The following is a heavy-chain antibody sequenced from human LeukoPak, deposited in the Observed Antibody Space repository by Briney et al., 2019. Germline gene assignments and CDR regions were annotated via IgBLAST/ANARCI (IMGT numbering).Heavy chain of an antibody. Sequence: GGSLRLSCAASGFTFSSYWMSWVRQAPGEGLEWVANIKQDGSEKYYVDSVKGRFTISRDNAKNSLYLQMNSLRAEDTAVYYCARDLPRNVLLWFGELSGRGFDYWGQGTLVTVSS. D-gene: IGHD3-10*01. CDR2: IKQDGSEK. CDR1: GFTFSSYW. V-gene: IGHV3-7*01. J-gene: IGHJ4*02. CDR3: ARDLPRNVLLWFGELSGRGFDY.